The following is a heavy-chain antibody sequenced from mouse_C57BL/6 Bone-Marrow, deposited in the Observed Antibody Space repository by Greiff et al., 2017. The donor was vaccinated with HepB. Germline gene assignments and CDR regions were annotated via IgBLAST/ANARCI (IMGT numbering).Heavy chain of an antibody. V-gene: IGHV1-63*01. CDR3: AREGSNYDYFDY. D-gene: IGHD2-5*01. CDR1: GYTFTNYW. J-gene: IGHJ2*01. CDR2: IYPGGGYT. Sequence: QVQLQQSGAELVRPGTSVKMSCKASGYTFTNYWIGWAKQRPGHGLEWIGDIYPGGGYTNYNEKFKGKATLTADKSSSTAYMQFRSLTSEDSAIYYCAREGSNYDYFDYWGQGTTLTVSS.